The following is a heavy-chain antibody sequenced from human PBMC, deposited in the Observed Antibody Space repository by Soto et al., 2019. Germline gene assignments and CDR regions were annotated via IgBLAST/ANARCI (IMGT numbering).Heavy chain of an antibody. CDR1: GGSMSTFF. CDR3: ARDRGDSATFDS. Sequence: QVQLQESGPGLVKPSETLSLTCTVSGGSMSTFFWSWIRQPPGKGLEWIGYIFYSGTTNYNPSIKSRGTISVDTAKNQFSLKLSSVTAADTAVYYCARDRGDSATFDSWGQGTLVTVSS. D-gene: IGHD5-18*01. J-gene: IGHJ4*02. V-gene: IGHV4-59*01. CDR2: IFYSGTT.